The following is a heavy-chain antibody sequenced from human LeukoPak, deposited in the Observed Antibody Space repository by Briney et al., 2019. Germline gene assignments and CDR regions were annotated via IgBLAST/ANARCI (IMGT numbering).Heavy chain of an antibody. Sequence: SVKVSCKASGSTFTSSAMQWVRQARGQRLEWIGWIVVGSGNTNYAQRFQERVTITRGMSTSTAYMELSRLRSEDTAVYYCAADLHYDFDYWGQGTLVTVSS. J-gene: IGHJ4*02. D-gene: IGHD3-16*01. CDR2: IVVGSGNT. CDR1: GSTFTSSA. V-gene: IGHV1-58*02. CDR3: AADLHYDFDY.